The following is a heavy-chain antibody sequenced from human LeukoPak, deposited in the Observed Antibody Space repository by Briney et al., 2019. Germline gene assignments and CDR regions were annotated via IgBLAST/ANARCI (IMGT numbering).Heavy chain of an antibody. CDR3: ARDLYYYDSSGYYYGGQIDY. CDR2: INPNSGGT. V-gene: IGHV1-2*02. Sequence: ASVKVSCKASGYTFTGYYMHWVRQAPGQGLEWMGWINPNSGGTNYAQKFQGRVTMTRDTSISTAYMELSGLRSDDTAVYYCARDLYYYDSSGYYYGGQIDYWGQGTLVTVSS. J-gene: IGHJ4*02. CDR1: GYTFTGYY. D-gene: IGHD3-22*01.